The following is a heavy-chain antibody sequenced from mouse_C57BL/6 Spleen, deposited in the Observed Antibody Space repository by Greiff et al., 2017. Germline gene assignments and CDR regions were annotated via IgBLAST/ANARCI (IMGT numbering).Heavy chain of an antibody. D-gene: IGHD1-1*02. J-gene: IGHJ4*01. V-gene: IGHV1-80*01. CDR1: GYAFSSYW. CDR3: ARIGGYHAMDY. CDR2: IYPGDGDT. Sequence: VKLVESGAELVKPGASVKISCKASGYAFSSYWMNWVKQRPGKGLEWIGQIYPGDGDTNYNGKFKGKATLTADKSSSTAYMQLSSLTSEDSAVYFCARIGGYHAMDYWGQGTSVTVSS.